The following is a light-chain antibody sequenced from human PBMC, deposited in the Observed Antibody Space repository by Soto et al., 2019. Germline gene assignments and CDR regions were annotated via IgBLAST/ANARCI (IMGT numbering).Light chain of an antibody. Sequence: EIVMTQSPATLSVSPGERATLSCRASQSVSSNLAWYQQKPGQAPRLLIYGASTRATGIPARFSGSGSGTEFTLNISSLQSEDFAVYYCQLYNHWPCTFGQGTKVETK. CDR2: GAS. V-gene: IGKV3-15*01. CDR3: QLYNHWPCT. J-gene: IGKJ1*01. CDR1: QSVSSN.